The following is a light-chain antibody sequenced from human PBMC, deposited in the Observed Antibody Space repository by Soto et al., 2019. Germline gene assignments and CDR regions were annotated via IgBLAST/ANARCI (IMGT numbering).Light chain of an antibody. J-gene: IGKJ1*01. CDR3: QQYGNSPWT. V-gene: IGKV3-20*01. CDR1: PSVSSSY. CDR2: STS. Sequence: EDVLYMSPGTLSLSKWERATLYCMASPSVSSSYLAWYQQKPGQAPRLLIYSTSSRATGIPDRFSGTGSGTDFTLTISRLEPEDFAVYYCQQYGNSPWTFGQGTKVDIK.